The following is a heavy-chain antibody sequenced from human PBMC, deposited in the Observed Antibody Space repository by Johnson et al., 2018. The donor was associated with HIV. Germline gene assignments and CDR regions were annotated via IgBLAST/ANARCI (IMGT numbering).Heavy chain of an antibody. V-gene: IGHV3-48*04. D-gene: IGHD5-18*01. CDR1: GFTFSSYG. J-gene: IGHJ3*02. CDR2: ISSSGDII. CDR3: ARGAGYSYGPPHAFDI. Sequence: VQLVESGGGLVQPGGSLRLSCAASGFTFSSYGMSWVRQAPGKGLEWLSFISSSGDIIRYADSVKGRFTISRDNAKNSLYLQMNSLRAEDTAVYYCARGAGYSYGPPHAFDIWGQGTMVTVSS.